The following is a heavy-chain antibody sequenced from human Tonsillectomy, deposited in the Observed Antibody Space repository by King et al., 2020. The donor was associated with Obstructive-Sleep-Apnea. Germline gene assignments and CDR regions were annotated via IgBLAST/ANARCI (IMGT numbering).Heavy chain of an antibody. Sequence: QLVQSGAEVKKPGASVKVSCKASGYTFTSHDINWVRQATGQGLEWMGWRNPNSGNTGYAQKLQDRVTMTRDTSISTAYMELSILRSEDTAVYYCAAGSWYYYGMDVWGQGTTVTVSS. CDR2: RNPNSGNT. D-gene: IGHD6-13*01. CDR3: AAGSWYYYGMDV. J-gene: IGHJ6*02. V-gene: IGHV1-8*01. CDR1: GYTFTSHD.